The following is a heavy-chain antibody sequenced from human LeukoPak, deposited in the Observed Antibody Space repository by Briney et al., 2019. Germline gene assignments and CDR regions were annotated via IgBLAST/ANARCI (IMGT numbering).Heavy chain of an antibody. CDR3: AREDEPLAEYFQH. J-gene: IGHJ1*01. CDR1: GGSISSGSYY. V-gene: IGHV4-61*02. Sequence: SETLSLTCTVSGGSISSGSYYWSWIRQPAGKGLEWIGRIYTSRSTNYNPSLKSRVTISVDTSKNQFSLKLSSVTAADTAVYYCAREDEPLAEYFQHWGQGTLVTVSS. D-gene: IGHD1-14*01. CDR2: IYTSRST.